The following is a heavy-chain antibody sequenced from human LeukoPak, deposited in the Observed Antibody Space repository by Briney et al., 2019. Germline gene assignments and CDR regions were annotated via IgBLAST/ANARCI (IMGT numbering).Heavy chain of an antibody. Sequence: GASVKVSCKASGYTFTSYDINWVRQATGQGLEWMGWMNPNSGNTGYAQKFQGRVTMTRNTSISTAYMELSSLRSEDTAVYYCARGAVVVPAAYNWFDPWGQGTLVTVSP. J-gene: IGHJ5*02. CDR3: ARGAVVVPAAYNWFDP. CDR1: GYTFTSYD. D-gene: IGHD2-2*01. CDR2: MNPNSGNT. V-gene: IGHV1-8*01.